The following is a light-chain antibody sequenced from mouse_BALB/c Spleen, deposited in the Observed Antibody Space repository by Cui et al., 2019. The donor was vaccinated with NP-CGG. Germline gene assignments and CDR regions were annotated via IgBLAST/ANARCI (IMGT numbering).Light chain of an antibody. CDR2: GTN. CDR1: TGAVTTSNY. CDR3: ALWYSNHWV. V-gene: IGLV1*01. J-gene: IGLJ1*01. Sequence: QAVVTKESALTTSPGETVTLTCRSSTGAVTTSNYANRVQEKPDHLFTGLIGGTNNRAPGVPARFSGSLIGDKAALTITGAQTEDEAIYFCALWYSNHWVFGGGTKLTVL.